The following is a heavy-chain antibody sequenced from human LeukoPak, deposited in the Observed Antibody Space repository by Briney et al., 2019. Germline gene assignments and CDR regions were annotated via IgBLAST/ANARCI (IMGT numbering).Heavy chain of an antibody. Sequence: GGSLRLSCAASGFTFSNAWMSWVRQAPGKGLEWVGRIKSKTDGGTTDYAAPVKGRFTISRDDSKNTLYLQMNSLKTEDTAVYYCTTMVRGVPRYFDYWGQGTLVTVSS. CDR3: TTMVRGVPRYFDY. J-gene: IGHJ4*02. D-gene: IGHD3-10*01. CDR1: GFTFSNAW. V-gene: IGHV3-15*01. CDR2: IKSKTDGGTT.